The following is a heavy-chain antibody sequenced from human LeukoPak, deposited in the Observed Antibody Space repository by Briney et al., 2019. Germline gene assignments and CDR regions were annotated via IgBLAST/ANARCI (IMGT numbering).Heavy chain of an antibody. V-gene: IGHV3-23*01. CDR1: AFTFSSYA. Sequence: GGSLTLACAASAFTFSSYAMGWVRQAPGKGLEWGSAISGSGNYTYFADSVKGRFTISRDNFRNMVFLQINSLRAEDTAVYFCAKNGRTYWGLHYWGQGSLVSVSS. CDR2: ISGSGNYT. CDR3: AKNGRTYWGLHY. D-gene: IGHD7-27*01. J-gene: IGHJ4*02.